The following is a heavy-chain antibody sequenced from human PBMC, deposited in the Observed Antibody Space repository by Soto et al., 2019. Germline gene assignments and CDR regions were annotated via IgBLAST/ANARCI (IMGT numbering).Heavy chain of an antibody. CDR1: GGSFSGYY. Sequence: SETLSLTCAVYGGSFSGYYWSWIRQPPGKGLEWIGEINHSGSTNYNPSLKSRVTISVDTSKNQFSLKLSSVTAADTAVYYCARGASAEKYYFDYWGQGTLVTVSS. CDR3: ARGASAEKYYFDY. J-gene: IGHJ4*02. CDR2: INHSGST. V-gene: IGHV4-34*01.